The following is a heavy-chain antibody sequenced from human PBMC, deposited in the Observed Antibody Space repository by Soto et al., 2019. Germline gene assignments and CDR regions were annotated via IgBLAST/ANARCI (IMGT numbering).Heavy chain of an antibody. CDR2: IYYSGST. D-gene: IGHD3-9*01. CDR1: GGSISSSSYY. CDR3: ARHRNSYDILTGYYSSTKGGYYFDY. V-gene: IGHV4-39*01. Sequence: SETLSLTCTVSGGSISSSSYYWGWIRQPPGKGLEWIGSIYYSGSTYYNPSLKSRVTISVDTSKNQFSLKLSSVTAADTAVYYCARHRNSYDILTGYYSSTKGGYYFDYWGQGTLVTVSS. J-gene: IGHJ4*02.